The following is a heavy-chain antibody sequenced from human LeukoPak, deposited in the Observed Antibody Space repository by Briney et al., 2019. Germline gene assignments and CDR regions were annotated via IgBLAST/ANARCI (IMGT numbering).Heavy chain of an antibody. D-gene: IGHD6-13*01. Sequence: SETLSLTCAVSGGSISRSNWWSWVRQSPGKGLEWTGEIYDNGSTNYNPSLKSRVTISVDKSKNQFSLKLSSVTAADTAVYYCASPRAERSTWYAVDYWGQGTLVTVSA. CDR3: ASPRAERSTWYAVDY. J-gene: IGHJ4*02. V-gene: IGHV4-4*02. CDR2: IYDNGST. CDR1: GGSISRSNW.